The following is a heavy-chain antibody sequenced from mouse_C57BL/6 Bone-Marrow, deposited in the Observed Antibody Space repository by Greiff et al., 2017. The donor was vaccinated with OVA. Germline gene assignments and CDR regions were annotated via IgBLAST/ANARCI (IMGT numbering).Heavy chain of an antibody. CDR1: GFSLSTFGMG. CDR2: IWWDDDK. J-gene: IGHJ4*01. Sequence: QVQLKESGPGILQPSQTLSLTCSFSGFSLSTFGMGVGWIRQPSGKGLEWLAHIWWDDDKYYNPALKSRLTISKDTSKNQVFLKIANVDTADTATYYGARSYYGSSPPYAMDYWGQGTSVTVSS. D-gene: IGHD1-1*01. CDR3: ARSYYGSSPPYAMDY. V-gene: IGHV8-8*01.